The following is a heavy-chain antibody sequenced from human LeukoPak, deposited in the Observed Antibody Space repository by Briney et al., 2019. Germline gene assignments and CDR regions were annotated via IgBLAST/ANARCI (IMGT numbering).Heavy chain of an antibody. J-gene: IGHJ4*02. Sequence: PGGSLRLSCAASEFTFSSYSLNWVRQAPGKGLEWVSSISSSSTYIDYAYSVKGRFTISRDDAKNSLYLQMNSLRAEDTAVYYCGRGHGWDSSSTISYFDFWSQGALVTVSS. V-gene: IGHV3-21*01. D-gene: IGHD2-2*01. CDR1: EFTFSSYS. CDR2: ISSSSTYI. CDR3: GRGHGWDSSSTISYFDF.